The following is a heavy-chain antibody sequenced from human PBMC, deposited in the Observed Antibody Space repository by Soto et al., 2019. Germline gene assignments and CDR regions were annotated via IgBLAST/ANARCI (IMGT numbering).Heavy chain of an antibody. D-gene: IGHD3-10*01. V-gene: IGHV3-21*01. CDR3: ARVGSETGRYYYGMDV. Sequence: EVQLVESGGGLVKPGGSLRLSCAASGFTFSSYTMNWVRQAPGKGLEWVSSISSSSSYIYYADSVKGRFTISRDNAKNSLYLQMNSLRAEDTAVYYCARVGSETGRYYYGMDVWGQGTTVTVSS. CDR1: GFTFSSYT. CDR2: ISSSSSYI. J-gene: IGHJ6*02.